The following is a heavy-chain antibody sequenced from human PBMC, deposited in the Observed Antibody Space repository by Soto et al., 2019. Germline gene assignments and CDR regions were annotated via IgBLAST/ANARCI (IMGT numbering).Heavy chain of an antibody. Sequence: QVQLVESGGGAVQPGRSLRLSCAASGFTFDSHGMHWVRQAPGKGVEWVAVISSDGNNKYYADSVKGRFTISRDNFNNILYLQMSSLRAEDTAVYYCAKDLLPNTVTTCGSWGQGTLVTVSS. J-gene: IGHJ5*02. CDR2: ISSDGNNK. V-gene: IGHV3-30*18. CDR3: AKDLLPNTVTTCGS. D-gene: IGHD4-17*01. CDR1: GFTFDSHG.